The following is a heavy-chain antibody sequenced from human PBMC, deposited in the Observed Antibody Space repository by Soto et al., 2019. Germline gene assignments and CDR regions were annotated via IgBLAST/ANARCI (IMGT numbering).Heavy chain of an antibody. D-gene: IGHD6-13*01. Sequence: LSLTCTVSGDSISSYYWSWIRQPPGKGLEWIGYIYYSGSTNYNPSLKSRVTISVDTSKNQFSLKLSSVTAADTAVYYCTRGPGIAALWGQGTLVTVSS. J-gene: IGHJ4*02. V-gene: IGHV4-59*01. CDR3: TRGPGIAAL. CDR2: IYYSGST. CDR1: GDSISSYY.